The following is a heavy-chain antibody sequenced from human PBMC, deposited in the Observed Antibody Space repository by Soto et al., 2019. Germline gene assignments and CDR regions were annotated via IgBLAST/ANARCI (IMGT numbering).Heavy chain of an antibody. D-gene: IGHD3-3*01. V-gene: IGHV3-73*01. J-gene: IGHJ5*02. CDR1: GFTFSGSA. CDR2: IRSKANSYAT. CDR3: TIQRITIFGLQPKGFAP. Sequence: PGGSLRLSCAASGFTFSGSAMHWVRQASGKGLEWVGRIRSKANSYATAYAASVKGRFTISRDDSKNTAYLQMNSLKTEDTAVYYCTIQRITIFGLQPKGFAPWGQGTLVTVSS.